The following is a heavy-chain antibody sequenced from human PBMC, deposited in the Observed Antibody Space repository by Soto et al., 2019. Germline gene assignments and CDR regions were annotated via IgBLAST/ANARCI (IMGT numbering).Heavy chain of an antibody. D-gene: IGHD6-13*01. CDR2: ISSSSSTI. CDR3: ARDFSVDSSSWYGWFDP. Sequence: GGSLRLSCAASGFTFSSYSMNWVRQAPGKGLEWVSYISSSSSTIYYADSVKGRFTISRDNAKNSLYLQMNSLRDEDTAVYYCARDFSVDSSSWYGWFDPWGQGTLVTVSS. J-gene: IGHJ5*02. CDR1: GFTFSSYS. V-gene: IGHV3-48*02.